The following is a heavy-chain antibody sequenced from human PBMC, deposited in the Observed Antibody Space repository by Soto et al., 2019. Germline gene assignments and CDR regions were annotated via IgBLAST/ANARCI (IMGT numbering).Heavy chain of an antibody. CDR1: GYSFTSYW. CDR3: ARRRVSKYYYDSSGYYPEPGWSLDY. D-gene: IGHD3-22*01. J-gene: IGHJ4*02. V-gene: IGHV5-51*01. CDR2: IYPGDSDT. Sequence: GESLKISCKGSGYSFTSYWIGWVRQMPGKGLEWMGIIYPGDSDTRYSPSFQGQVTISADKSISTAYLQWSSLKASDTAMYYCARRRVSKYYYDSSGYYPEPGWSLDYWGQGTLVTVSS.